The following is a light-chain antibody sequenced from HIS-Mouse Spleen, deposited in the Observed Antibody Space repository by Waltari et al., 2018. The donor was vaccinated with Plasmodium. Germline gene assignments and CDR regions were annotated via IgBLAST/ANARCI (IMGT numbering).Light chain of an antibody. J-gene: IGKJ3*01. CDR1: QGISSY. CDR2: AAS. V-gene: IGKV1-9*01. Sequence: DIQLTQSPSFLSASVGERFTITCRASQGISSYLSWYQQKPGKAPKLLIYAASTLQSGVPSRFSGSGSGTEFTLTISSLQPEDFATYYCQQLNSYPIFTFGPGTKVDIK. CDR3: QQLNSYPIFT.